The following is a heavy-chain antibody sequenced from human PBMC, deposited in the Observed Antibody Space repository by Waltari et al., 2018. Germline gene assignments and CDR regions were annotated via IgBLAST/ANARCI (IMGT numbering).Heavy chain of an antibody. D-gene: IGHD3-10*01. V-gene: IGHV3-21*03. J-gene: IGHJ5*02. CDR2: IGGTHSNI. Sequence: EVRLAESGGGLVKPGGSLRLPCTASGFACGDDNMNWVRQAPGTGLEWVSSIGGTHSNIFYADSVKGRFTVSRDNAKNSLYLQMDNLRAEDSGLYFCTRDLYGSGGDWFDPWGQGTLVTVSS. CDR1: GFACGDDN. CDR3: TRDLYGSGGDWFDP.